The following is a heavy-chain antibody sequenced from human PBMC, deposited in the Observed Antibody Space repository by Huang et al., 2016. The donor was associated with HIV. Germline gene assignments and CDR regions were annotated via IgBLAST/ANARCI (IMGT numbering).Heavy chain of an antibody. CDR2: ISGSSSYI. J-gene: IGHJ3*02. D-gene: IGHD1-7*01. Sequence: EVQLVESGGGLVKPGGSLRLSCAASGFTFSDYSMSWVRQAPGKGLQWVSHISGSSSYIYYVDSVNGRFAISRDNAKNLLFLQMNSLRAEDTAVYYCARRYNWNYVAHGFDIWGQGTMVTVSS. V-gene: IGHV3-21*01. CDR3: ARRYNWNYVAHGFDI. CDR1: GFTFSDYS.